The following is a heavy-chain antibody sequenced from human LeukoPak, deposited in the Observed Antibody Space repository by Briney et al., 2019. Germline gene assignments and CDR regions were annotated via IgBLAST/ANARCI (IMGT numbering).Heavy chain of an antibody. Sequence: PGGSLRLSCAASGFTFSSHWMNWVRQAPGKGLEWVANIKQDGSEKYYVDSVKGRFTISRDNAKNSLYLQMNSLRAEDTAVYYCARGDYFDYWGQGTLVTVSS. CDR1: GFTFSSHW. CDR2: IKQDGSEK. J-gene: IGHJ4*02. V-gene: IGHV3-7*01. CDR3: ARGDYFDY.